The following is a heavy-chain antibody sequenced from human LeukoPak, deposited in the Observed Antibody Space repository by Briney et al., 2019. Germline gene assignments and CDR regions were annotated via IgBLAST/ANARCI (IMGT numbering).Heavy chain of an antibody. D-gene: IGHD2-2*01. CDR1: GFMFDDYG. V-gene: IGHV3-20*04. CDR3: ARVQGYCSSTSCYFDY. CDR2: INWNGGGT. Sequence: GGSLRLSCAASGFMFDDYGMSWVRQAPGKGLEWVSGINWNGGGTRYVDSVKGRFTISRDNAKNSLYLQMNSLRAEDTALYYCARVQGYCSSTSCYFDYWGQGTLVTVSS. J-gene: IGHJ4*02.